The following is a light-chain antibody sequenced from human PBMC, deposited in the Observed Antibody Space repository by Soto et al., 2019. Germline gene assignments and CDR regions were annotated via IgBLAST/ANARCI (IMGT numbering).Light chain of an antibody. J-gene: IGKJ2*01. Sequence: EIVLTQSPATLSLSPGERATLSCRASQSVSSYLAWYQQKPGQAPRLLIYGASDRATGIPARFSGSGPGTDCTLTISSLEPEDFAVYYCQHRGKWPRTFGQGTKLEIK. CDR3: QHRGKWPRT. V-gene: IGKV3-11*01. CDR2: GAS. CDR1: QSVSSY.